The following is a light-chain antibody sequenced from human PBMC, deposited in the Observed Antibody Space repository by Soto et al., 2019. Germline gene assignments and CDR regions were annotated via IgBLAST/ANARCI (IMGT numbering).Light chain of an antibody. CDR1: QSISGW. CDR3: QEYNSHSRYT. V-gene: IGKV1-5*03. CDR2: KAS. J-gene: IGKJ2*01. Sequence: DIQMTQSPSTLSASVGDRVTITCRASQSISGWLAWYQHKPGKAPRLLIYKASNLQSGLPSRFSGSGSGTEFTLTINNLQPDDYATYYCQEYNSHSRYTFGQGTRL.